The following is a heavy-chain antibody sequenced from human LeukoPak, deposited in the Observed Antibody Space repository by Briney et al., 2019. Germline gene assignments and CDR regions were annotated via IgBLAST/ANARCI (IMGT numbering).Heavy chain of an antibody. CDR2: INWIGSST. J-gene: IGHJ4*02. V-gene: IGHV3-20*04. D-gene: IGHD6-13*01. CDR3: ARAVSSNWYYFDY. Sequence: GGSLRLSCAASGFTFGDYGMSWVRQAPGKGLEWVSGINWIGSSTGYADPVKGRFTIFRDNAKNSLYLQVNSLRVEDTVLYYCARAVSSNWYYFDYWGQGTLVTVSS. CDR1: GFTFGDYG.